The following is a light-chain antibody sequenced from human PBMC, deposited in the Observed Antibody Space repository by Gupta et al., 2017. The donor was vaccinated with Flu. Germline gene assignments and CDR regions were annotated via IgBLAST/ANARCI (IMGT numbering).Light chain of an antibody. J-gene: IGLJ3*02. CDR3: VLYMGSGIWV. Sequence: QTVVTQEPSFSVSPGGTVTLPCGLSSGSVSTSYYPSWYQPTPGQAPRTLIYSTNTRSSGVPDRFSGSIRGNKAALTITGAQADDESDYYCVLYMGSGIWVFGGGTKLTVL. CDR1: SGSVSTSYY. CDR2: STN. V-gene: IGLV8-61*01.